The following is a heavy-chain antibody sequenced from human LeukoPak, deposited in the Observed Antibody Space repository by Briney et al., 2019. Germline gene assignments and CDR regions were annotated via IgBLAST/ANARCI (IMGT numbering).Heavy chain of an antibody. CDR2: IFCSGRT. CDR3: ARGGYYGSGNDFRFDP. CDR1: GGSISSYY. J-gene: IGHJ5*02. Sequence: SETLSLTCTVSGGSISSYYWNWIRQPPGKGLEWIGYIFCSGRTSYNPSLKSRVTLSVDTSKNWFSLRLTSVTAADTAVYFCARGGYYGSGNDFRFDPWGQGTLVTVSS. D-gene: IGHD3-10*01. V-gene: IGHV4-59*01.